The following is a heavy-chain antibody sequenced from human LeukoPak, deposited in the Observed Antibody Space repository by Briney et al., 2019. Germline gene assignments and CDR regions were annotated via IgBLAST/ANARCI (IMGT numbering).Heavy chain of an antibody. CDR3: ANSKDGMDV. D-gene: IGHD4-11*01. Sequence: GGSLRLSCAASGFTFSSYGMHWVRQAPGKGLEWVAVISYDGSNKYYADSVKGRFTISRDNSKNTLYLQMNSLRAEDTAVYYCANSKDGMDVWGQGTTVTVSS. CDR2: ISYDGSNK. J-gene: IGHJ6*02. CDR1: GFTFSSYG. V-gene: IGHV3-30*18.